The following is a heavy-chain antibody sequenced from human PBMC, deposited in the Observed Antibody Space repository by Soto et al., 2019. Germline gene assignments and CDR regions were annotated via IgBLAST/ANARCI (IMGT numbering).Heavy chain of an antibody. CDR3: ARGSGIVALPGELEDVKYDY. D-gene: IGHD1-1*01. V-gene: IGHV4-34*01. Sequence: QVQLQQWGAGLVKPSETLSLSCAVYGQSFSGHSWAWIRQPPGKGLEWIGEINESGSTYYNPSLKSRVTISIDTSKNHFSLKLSSVSAADTAAYFCARGSGIVALPGELEDVKYDYWGQGTLVNVSS. CDR2: INESGST. CDR1: GQSFSGHS. J-gene: IGHJ4*02.